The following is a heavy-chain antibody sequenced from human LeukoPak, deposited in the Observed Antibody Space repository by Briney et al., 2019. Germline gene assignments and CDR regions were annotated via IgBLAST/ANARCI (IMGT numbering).Heavy chain of an antibody. CDR3: ARDLGFGSHAFDI. Sequence: HPGGSLRLSCVASGLTFSSYAMNWVRQAPGKGLEWVSVFYSGGSTYYPDSVKGRFTISRDSSKNSLYLQMNSLRAEDTAVYYCARDLGFGSHAFDIWGHGTMVTVSS. CDR2: FYSGGST. CDR1: GLTFSSYA. J-gene: IGHJ3*02. D-gene: IGHD3-10*01. V-gene: IGHV3-66*01.